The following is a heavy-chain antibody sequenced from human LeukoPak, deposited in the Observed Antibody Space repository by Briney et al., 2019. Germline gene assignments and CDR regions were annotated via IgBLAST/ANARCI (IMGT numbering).Heavy chain of an antibody. J-gene: IGHJ4*02. CDR3: AKPARGSGSYPTFDY. Sequence: GGSLRLPCVASGFTFSSYATSWVRQAPGKGLEWVSAISGSGGSTYYADSVKGRFTISRDNSKNTLYLQMNSLRAEDTAVYYCAKPARGSGSYPTFDYWGQGTLVTVSS. CDR1: GFTFSSYA. V-gene: IGHV3-23*01. CDR2: ISGSGGST. D-gene: IGHD3-10*01.